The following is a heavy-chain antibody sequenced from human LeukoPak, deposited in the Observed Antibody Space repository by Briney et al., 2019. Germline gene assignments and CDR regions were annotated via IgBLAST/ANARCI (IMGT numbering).Heavy chain of an antibody. CDR3: ARDTRSYDSSGYYFFDF. CDR2: IYYSGST. V-gene: IGHV4-59*01. CDR1: GASIRSYY. D-gene: IGHD3-22*01. Sequence: SETLSLTCTVSGASIRSYYWNWLRQPPGKGLGWIGYIYYSGSTNFNPSLKSRATISMDTSKHHFSLKLSSVTAADTAVYYCARDTRSYDSSGYYFFDFWGQGTLVTVSS. J-gene: IGHJ4*02.